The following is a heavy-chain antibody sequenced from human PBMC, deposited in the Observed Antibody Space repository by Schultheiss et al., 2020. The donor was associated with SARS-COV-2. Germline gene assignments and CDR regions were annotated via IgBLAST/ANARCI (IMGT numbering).Heavy chain of an antibody. Sequence: SETLSLTCTVPGGSISSYYWSWIRQPAGKGLEWIGRIYTSGSTNYNPSLKSRVTMSVDTSKNQFSLKLSSVTAADTAVYYCARAPYSSGWYRFDYWGQGTLVTVSS. D-gene: IGHD6-19*01. V-gene: IGHV4-4*07. CDR1: GGSISSYY. CDR3: ARAPYSSGWYRFDY. CDR2: IYTSGST. J-gene: IGHJ4*02.